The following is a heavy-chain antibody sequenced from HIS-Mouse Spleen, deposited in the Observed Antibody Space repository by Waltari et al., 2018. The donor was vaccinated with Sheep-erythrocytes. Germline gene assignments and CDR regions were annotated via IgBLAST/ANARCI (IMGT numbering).Heavy chain of an antibody. J-gene: IGHJ2*01. CDR2: LSYDGSNK. CDR3: AKVRTVTYWYFDL. Sequence: QVQLVESGGGVVQPGRSLRLSCAASGFTFSSSGMHWVLQAPGKGLEWVAVLSYDGSNKYYADSVKGRFTISRDNSKNTLYLQMNSLRAEDTAVYYCAKVRTVTYWYFDLWGRGTLVTVSS. D-gene: IGHD1-1*01. V-gene: IGHV3-30*18. CDR1: GFTFSSSG.